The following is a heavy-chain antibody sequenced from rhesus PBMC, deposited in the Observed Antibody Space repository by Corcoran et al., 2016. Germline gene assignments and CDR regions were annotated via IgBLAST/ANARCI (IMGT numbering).Heavy chain of an antibody. Sequence: QVQLQESGPGLVKPSETLSLTCAVSGYSISSDYGWSWIRQPPGKGLEWIGCIGGRSVSTNYNPSLKSLVTISKDTSKNQFSLRLSSVTAADTAVYYCARDDINYRAFDFWGQGLRVTVSS. V-gene: IGHV4-127*01. CDR1: GYSISSDYG. D-gene: IGHD4-23*01. J-gene: IGHJ3*01. CDR3: ARDDINYRAFDF. CDR2: IGGRSVST.